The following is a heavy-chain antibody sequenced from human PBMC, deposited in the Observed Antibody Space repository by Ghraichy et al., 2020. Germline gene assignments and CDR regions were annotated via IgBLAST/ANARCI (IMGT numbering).Heavy chain of an antibody. J-gene: IGHJ3*02. CDR1: GGSISSYY. D-gene: IGHD6-19*01. CDR2: IYYSGST. CDR3: ARVVAVAGYDAFDI. Sequence: ETLSLTCTVSGGSISSYYWSWIRQPPGKGLEWIGYIYYSGSTNYNPSLKSRVTISVDTSKNQFSLKLSSETAADTAVYYCARVVAVAGYDAFDIWGQGTMVTVSS. V-gene: IGHV4-59*01.